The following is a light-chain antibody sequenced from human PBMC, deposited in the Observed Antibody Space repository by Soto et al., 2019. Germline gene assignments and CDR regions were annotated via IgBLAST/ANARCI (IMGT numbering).Light chain of an antibody. Sequence: QSALTQPPSASGSPGQSVTISCTGTSSDVGGYNYVSLYQQHPGKAPKLMIYEVSKRPSGVPDRFSGSKSGNTASLTVSGLQAEDEADYYCSSYAGSLVVFGGGTKLTVL. CDR1: SSDVGGYNY. J-gene: IGLJ2*01. CDR2: EVS. CDR3: SSYAGSLVV. V-gene: IGLV2-8*01.